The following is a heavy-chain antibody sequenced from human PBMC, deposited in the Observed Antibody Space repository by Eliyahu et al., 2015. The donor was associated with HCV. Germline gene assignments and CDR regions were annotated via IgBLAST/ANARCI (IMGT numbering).Heavy chain of an antibody. D-gene: IGHD4-17*01. V-gene: IGHV4-38-2*01. Sequence: QVQLQESGPGLVKPSETLSLTCAVSGYSISXGXYWGWIRQPPGKGLEWIGXXYXXGSTYYXPSLKSRVTISVDTSKNQFSLKLSSVTAADTAVYYCARNDYGDYVLRVHGWFDPWGQGTLVTVSS. CDR2: XYXXGST. CDR3: ARNDYGDYVLRVHGWFDP. J-gene: IGHJ5*02. CDR1: GYSISXGXY.